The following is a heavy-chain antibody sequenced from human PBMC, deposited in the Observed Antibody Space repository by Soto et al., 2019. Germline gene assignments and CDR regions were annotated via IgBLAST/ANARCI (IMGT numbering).Heavy chain of an antibody. V-gene: IGHV4-59*01. CDR2: IYYSGST. Sequence: SETLSLTCTVSGGSISSYYWSWIRQPPGKGLEWIGYIYYSGSTNYNPSLKSRVTISLDTSKNQFSLKLSSVTAADTAVYYCARGYCSSTSCYIPEYFQHWGQGTLVTVSS. CDR3: ARGYCSSTSCYIPEYFQH. CDR1: GGSISSYY. D-gene: IGHD2-2*02. J-gene: IGHJ1*01.